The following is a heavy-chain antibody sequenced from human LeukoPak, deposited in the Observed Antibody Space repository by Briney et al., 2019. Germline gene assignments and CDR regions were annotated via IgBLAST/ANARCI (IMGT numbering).Heavy chain of an antibody. J-gene: IGHJ4*02. Sequence: GGSLRLSCAASGFTFSSYTMNWVRQAPGKGLEWVSSISSSSSYIYYADSVKGRFTISRDDAKNSLYLQMNTLRAEDTAVYYCARDSDVHCSGGSCTNFDYWGQGTLVTVSS. V-gene: IGHV3-21*01. D-gene: IGHD2-15*01. CDR1: GFTFSSYT. CDR3: ARDSDVHCSGGSCTNFDY. CDR2: ISSSSSYI.